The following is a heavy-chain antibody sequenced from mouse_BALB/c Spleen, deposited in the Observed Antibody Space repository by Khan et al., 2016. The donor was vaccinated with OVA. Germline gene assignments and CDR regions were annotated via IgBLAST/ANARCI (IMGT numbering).Heavy chain of an antibody. CDR2: IYPSDSYT. J-gene: IGHJ3*01. CDR1: GYTFTNYW. Sequence: QVQLQQPGTELVRPGASVKLSCKASGYTFTNYWINWVKQRPGQGLEWIGNIYPSDSYTNYHQKFKDKATLTVDKSSSTAYMQLSSPTSEDSAVYYCTREGFDGSSFAYWCQGTLVTVSA. CDR3: TREGFDGSSFAY. V-gene: IGHV1-69*02. D-gene: IGHD2-3*01.